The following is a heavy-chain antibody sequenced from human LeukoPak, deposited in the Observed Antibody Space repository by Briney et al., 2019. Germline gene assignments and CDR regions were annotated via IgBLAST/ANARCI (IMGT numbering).Heavy chain of an antibody. J-gene: IGHJ6*04. V-gene: IGHV1-69*01. D-gene: IGHD2-2*01. CDR2: IIPIFGTA. Sequence: WASVTVSCKASGGTFSSYAISWVRQAPGQGLEWMGGIIPIFGTANYAQKFQGRVTITADESTSTAYMELSSLRSEDTAVYYCARERYCSSTSCQTYYYYGMDVWGKGTTVTVSS. CDR3: ARERYCSSTSCQTYYYYGMDV. CDR1: GGTFSSYA.